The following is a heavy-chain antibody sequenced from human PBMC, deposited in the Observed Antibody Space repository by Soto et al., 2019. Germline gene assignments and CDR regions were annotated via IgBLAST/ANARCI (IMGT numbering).Heavy chain of an antibody. J-gene: IGHJ6*02. Sequence: QVQLVESWGGLVKPGGSLRLSCAASGFTFSDYYMSWIRQAPGKGLEWISYIVSGSTYTNYADSVKGRFTISRDNAKESLYLEMTSLRAEDTAVYYCARVDGESRMDVWGQGPTVSVSS. CDR3: ARVDGESRMDV. D-gene: IGHD2-21*01. V-gene: IGHV3-11*06. CDR1: GFTFSDYY. CDR2: IVSGSTYT.